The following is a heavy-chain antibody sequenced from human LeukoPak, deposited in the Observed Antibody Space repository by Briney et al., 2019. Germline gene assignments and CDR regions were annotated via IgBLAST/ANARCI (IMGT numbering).Heavy chain of an antibody. CDR2: ISSSSSYI. Sequence: PGGSLRLSCAASGFTFSSYSMNWVRQAPGKGLEWVSSISSSSSYIYYADSVKGRFTISRDNAKNSLYLQMNSLRAEDTAVYYCARSARRMVQSGPTAAVWDYWGQGTLVTVSS. CDR3: ARSARRMVQSGPTAAVWDY. CDR1: GFTFSSYS. V-gene: IGHV3-21*01. D-gene: IGHD3-10*01. J-gene: IGHJ4*02.